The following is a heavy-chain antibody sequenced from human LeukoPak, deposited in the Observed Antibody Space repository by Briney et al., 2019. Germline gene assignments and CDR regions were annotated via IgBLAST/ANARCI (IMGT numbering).Heavy chain of an antibody. CDR3: ATSSVTTGIDFDC. CDR2: ISNSGRTK. D-gene: IGHD4-17*01. CDR1: GFTFSSYE. J-gene: IGHJ4*02. V-gene: IGHV3-48*03. Sequence: GGSLRVSCAASGFTFSSYEMNWVRQAPGKGLECVSFISNSGRTKYYADSVKGRFTISRDNAKNSLYLQMNILRADDTAVYYCATSSVTTGIDFDCWGQGTLVTVSS.